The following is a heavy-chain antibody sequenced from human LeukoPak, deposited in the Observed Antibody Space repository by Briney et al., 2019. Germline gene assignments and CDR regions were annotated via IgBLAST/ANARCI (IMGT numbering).Heavy chain of an antibody. J-gene: IGHJ5*02. D-gene: IGHD2-2*01. CDR1: GGSISSYY. CDR3: ARSSYQLLYWFGP. CDR2: IYYSGST. V-gene: IGHV4-59*08. Sequence: SETLSLTCTVSGGSISSYYWSWIRQPPGKGLEWIGYIYYSGSTNYNPSLKSRVTISVDTSKNQFSLKLSSVTAADTAVYYCARSSYQLLYWFGPWGQGTLVTVSS.